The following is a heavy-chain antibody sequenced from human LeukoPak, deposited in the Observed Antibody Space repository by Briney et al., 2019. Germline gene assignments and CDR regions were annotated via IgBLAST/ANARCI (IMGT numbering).Heavy chain of an antibody. CDR2: ISGSGGST. D-gene: IGHD6-13*01. CDR1: GFTFSSYA. CDR3: AKAGYSSSPDRFYYGMDV. Sequence: GGSLRLSCAASGFTFSSYAMSWVRQAPGKGLEWVSAISGSGGSTYYADSVKGRFTISRDNSKNTLYLQMNSLRAEDTAVYYCAKAGYSSSPDRFYYGMDVWGQGTTVTVSS. J-gene: IGHJ6*02. V-gene: IGHV3-23*01.